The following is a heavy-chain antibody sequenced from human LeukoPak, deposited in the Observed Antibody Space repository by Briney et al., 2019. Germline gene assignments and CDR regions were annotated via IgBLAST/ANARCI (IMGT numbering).Heavy chain of an antibody. Sequence: ASVKVSCKASGYTFTGYYMHWVRQAPGQGLEWMGWINPNSGGTNYAQKFQGRATMTRDTSISTAYMELSRLRSDDTAVYYCAREGGSSSWLSYWGQGTLVTVSS. J-gene: IGHJ4*02. V-gene: IGHV1-2*02. CDR2: INPNSGGT. CDR1: GYTFTGYY. CDR3: AREGGSSSWLSY. D-gene: IGHD6-13*01.